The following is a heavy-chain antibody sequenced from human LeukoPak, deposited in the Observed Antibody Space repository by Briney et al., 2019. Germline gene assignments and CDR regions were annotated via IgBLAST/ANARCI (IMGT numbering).Heavy chain of an antibody. Sequence: SETLSLTCTVSGDSISTSNSYWGWIRQPPGKGLEWIGSIYYSGNTYYNASLKSRVTISVDTSKNQFSLRLSSVTAADTAVYYCARVTGYMTEDYFDYWGQGALITVSS. CDR2: IYYSGNT. CDR3: ARVTGYMTEDYFDY. J-gene: IGHJ4*02. CDR1: GDSISTSNSY. V-gene: IGHV4-39*07. D-gene: IGHD6-13*01.